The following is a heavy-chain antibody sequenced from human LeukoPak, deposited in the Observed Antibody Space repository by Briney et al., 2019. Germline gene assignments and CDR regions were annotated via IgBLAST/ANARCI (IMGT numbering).Heavy chain of an antibody. CDR2: TYYSGST. V-gene: IGHV4-31*03. Sequence: PSQTLSLTCTVSGGSISSGGYYWSWIRQHPGKGLEWIGYTYYSGSTYYNTALKSRVTISVDTSKNQFSLRLSSVTAADTAVYYCARDSIDVTAGVYYYMDVWGKGTTVTVS. CDR3: ARDSIDVTAGVYYYMDV. J-gene: IGHJ6*03. CDR1: GGSISSGGYY. D-gene: IGHD1-20*01.